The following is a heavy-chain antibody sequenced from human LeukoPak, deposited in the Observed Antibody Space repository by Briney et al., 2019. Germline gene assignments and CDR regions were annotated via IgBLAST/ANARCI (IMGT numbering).Heavy chain of an antibody. D-gene: IGHD3-16*01. CDR2: IKQDGSEK. J-gene: IGHJ5*02. CDR3: ARDLGVKGLADSWFDP. Sequence: GGSLRLSCAASGFTLSTYWMSWVRQAPGKGLEWAANIKQDGSEKYYVDSVKGRFTISRDNAKNSLYLQMNSLRAEDTAVYYCARDLGVKGLADSWFDPWGQGTLVTVSS. V-gene: IGHV3-7*01. CDR1: GFTLSTYW.